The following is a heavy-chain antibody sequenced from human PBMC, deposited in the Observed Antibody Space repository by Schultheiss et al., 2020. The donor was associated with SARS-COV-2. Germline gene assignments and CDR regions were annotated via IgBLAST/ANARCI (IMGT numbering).Heavy chain of an antibody. V-gene: IGHV4-38-2*02. CDR1: GYSISSGYY. CDR3: ARERPGPLDY. J-gene: IGHJ4*02. CDR2: IYHSGST. Sequence: SETLSLTCTVSGYSISSGYYWGWIRQPPGKGLEWIGSIYHSGSTYYNPSLKSRVTISVDTSKNQFSLKLSSVTAADTAVYYCARERPGPLDYWGQGTLVTFSS.